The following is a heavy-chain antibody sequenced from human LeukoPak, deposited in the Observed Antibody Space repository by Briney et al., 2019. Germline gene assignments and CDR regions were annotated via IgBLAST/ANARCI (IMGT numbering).Heavy chain of an antibody. Sequence: SETRSLTCTVSGDSISSTHWSWIRQPAGKGLEWIGRIYTNGGTDYNPALKSRVTISRDTSKNQFSLQLTSVTAADTAVYYCARARPQFDYWGQGTLVTVSS. CDR3: ARARPQFDY. D-gene: IGHD5-24*01. CDR1: GDSISSTH. J-gene: IGHJ4*02. V-gene: IGHV4-4*07. CDR2: IYTNGGT.